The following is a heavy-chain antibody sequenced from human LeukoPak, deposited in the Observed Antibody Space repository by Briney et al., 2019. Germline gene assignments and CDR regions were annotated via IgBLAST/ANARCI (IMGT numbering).Heavy chain of an antibody. CDR3: ARVINYYDSGSYYPIDY. CDR2: MNPNSGNT. V-gene: IGHV1-8*01. CDR1: GYTFTSYD. Sequence: ASVKVSCKASGYTFTSYDINWVRQAPGQGLEWMGWMNPNSGNTGYAQKLQGRVTMTRNTSISTAYMELSSLRSEDTAVYYCARVINYYDSGSYYPIDYWGQGTLVTVSS. J-gene: IGHJ4*02. D-gene: IGHD3-22*01.